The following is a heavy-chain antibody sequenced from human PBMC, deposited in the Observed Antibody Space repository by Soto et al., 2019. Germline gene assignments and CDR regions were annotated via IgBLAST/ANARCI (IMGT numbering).Heavy chain of an antibody. CDR2: TGSGTGPG. CDR1: GGSLSTNP. Sequence: SVKVSCKASGGSLSTNPISWVRQAPGQGLEWMGGTGSGTGPGNNAQKFQGRLTVTADKSTSTVYMELTNLSSEDTAVYYCARRDSGGFFRFFDSWGQGTLVTV. CDR3: ARRDSGGFFRFFDS. V-gene: IGHV1-69*06. D-gene: IGHD2-15*01. J-gene: IGHJ4*02.